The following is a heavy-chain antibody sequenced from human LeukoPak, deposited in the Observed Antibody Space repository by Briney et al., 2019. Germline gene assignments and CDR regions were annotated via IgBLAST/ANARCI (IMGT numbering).Heavy chain of an antibody. D-gene: IGHD5-18*01. CDR1: GFIFSAFE. Sequence: TGGSLRFSCAASGFIFSAFEMNWVRQAPGKGLEWVSYISSSGSTIYYADSVKGRFTMSRDNAKNSLYLQMNSLRAEDTAVYYCARDPTYTAMIPYFDYWGQGTLVTVSS. V-gene: IGHV3-48*03. CDR3: ARDPTYTAMIPYFDY. J-gene: IGHJ4*02. CDR2: ISSSGSTI.